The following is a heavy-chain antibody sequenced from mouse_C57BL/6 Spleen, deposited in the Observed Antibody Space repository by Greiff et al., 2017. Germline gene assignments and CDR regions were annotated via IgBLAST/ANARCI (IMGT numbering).Heavy chain of an antibody. V-gene: IGHV1-64*01. CDR2: IHPNSGST. D-gene: IGHD2-5*01. J-gene: IGHJ4*01. Sequence: QVQLQQPGAELVKPGASVKLSCKASGYTFTSYWMHWVKQRPGQGLEWIGMIHPNSGSTNYNEKFKSKATLTVDKSSSTAYMQLSSLTSEDSAVYYCAYSNYLYYYAMDYWGQGTSVTVSS. CDR3: AYSNYLYYYAMDY. CDR1: GYTFTSYW.